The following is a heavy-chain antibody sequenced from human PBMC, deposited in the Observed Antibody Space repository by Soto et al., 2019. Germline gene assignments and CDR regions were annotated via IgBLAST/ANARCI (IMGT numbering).Heavy chain of an antibody. Sequence: GASVKVSCKVSGYTFTYHYVHWVQQAPGKGLEWLGLVDPEESETIYAEKFQGRVTITADTSTDTAYTELRSLRSEDTGVYYCAYGSGSYLHYFEYWGQGTLVTVSS. CDR1: GYTFTYHY. CDR2: VDPEESET. V-gene: IGHV1-69-2*01. J-gene: IGHJ4*02. CDR3: AYGSGSYLHYFEY. D-gene: IGHD3-10*01.